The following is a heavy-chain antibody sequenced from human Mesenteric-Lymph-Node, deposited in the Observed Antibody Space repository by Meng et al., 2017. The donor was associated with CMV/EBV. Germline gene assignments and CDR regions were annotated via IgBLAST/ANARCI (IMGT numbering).Heavy chain of an antibody. CDR1: GFTFSSHW. J-gene: IGHJ4*02. Sequence: GGSLRLSCAASGFTFSSHWMTWVRQAPGKGLEWVANIKQDGSERYYVDSVKGRFTISRDNAKNSLYLQMNSLTAEDTAVYYCARGGSRIFDYWGQGTLVTVS. CDR2: IKQDGSER. CDR3: ARGGSRIFDY. D-gene: IGHD5-18*01. V-gene: IGHV3-7*01.